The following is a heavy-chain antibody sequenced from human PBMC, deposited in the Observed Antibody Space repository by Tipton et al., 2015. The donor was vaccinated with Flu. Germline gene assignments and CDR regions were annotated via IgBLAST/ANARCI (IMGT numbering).Heavy chain of an antibody. D-gene: IGHD3-10*02. CDR2: ISGSGGST. CDR3: ARHTGDSVRGVIDY. CDR1: GFTFSSYA. J-gene: IGHJ4*02. V-gene: IGHV3-23*01. Sequence: SLRLSCAASGFTFSSYAMSWVRQAPGKGLEWVSAISGSGGSTYYADSVKGRFTISRDNSKNTLYLQMNSLRAEDTAVYYCARHTGDSVRGVIDYWGQGTLVTVSS.